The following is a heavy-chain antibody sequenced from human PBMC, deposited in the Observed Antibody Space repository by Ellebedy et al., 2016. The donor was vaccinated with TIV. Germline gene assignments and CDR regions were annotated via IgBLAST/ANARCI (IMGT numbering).Heavy chain of an antibody. Sequence: GGSLRLSCAASGFTFSNAWMNWVRQAPGKGLACVGRIKSKTDGGAADYAAPVKGRFTISRDDSKNTLYLQMNSLKTEDTAVYFCTTVYRYNYDSVWGQGTLVTVSS. D-gene: IGHD5-18*01. CDR2: IKSKTDGGAA. V-gene: IGHV3-15*01. CDR3: TTVYRYNYDSV. J-gene: IGHJ4*02. CDR1: GFTFSNAW.